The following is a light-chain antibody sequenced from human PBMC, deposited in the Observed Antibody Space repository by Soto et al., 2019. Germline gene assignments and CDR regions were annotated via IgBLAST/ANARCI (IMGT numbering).Light chain of an antibody. Sequence: DIQMTQSPSSLSASVGDRVTITCQASQNINNYLNWYQQKPGRAPKLLIYDASNLETGVPSRFSGSGSGTDFTFTISSLQPEDIATYYCQQYDNIPPITFGQGTRLENK. CDR3: QQYDNIPPIT. CDR1: QNINNY. J-gene: IGKJ5*01. CDR2: DAS. V-gene: IGKV1-33*01.